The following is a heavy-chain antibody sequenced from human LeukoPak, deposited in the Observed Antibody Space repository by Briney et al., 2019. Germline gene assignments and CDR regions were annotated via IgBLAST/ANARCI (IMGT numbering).Heavy chain of an antibody. Sequence: GASVKVSCKASGYTFTDYYMHWVRQAPGQGLEWMGWINPNSGGTNYAQKFQGRVTMTRDTSISTAYMELSRLRSDDTAVYYCARDGMITFGGVYDYWGQGTLVTVSS. CDR1: GYTFTDYY. J-gene: IGHJ4*02. CDR3: ARDGMITFGGVYDY. CDR2: INPNSGGT. V-gene: IGHV1-2*02. D-gene: IGHD3-16*01.